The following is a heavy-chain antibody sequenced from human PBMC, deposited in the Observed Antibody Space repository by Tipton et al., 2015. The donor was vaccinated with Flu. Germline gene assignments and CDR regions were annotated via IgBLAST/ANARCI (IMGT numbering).Heavy chain of an antibody. CDR1: GGSIDSGSYY. V-gene: IGHV4-61*02. D-gene: IGHD2-2*02. CDR3: ATDRANTDAYNI. Sequence: TLSLTCTVSGGSIDSGSYYWTWIRQPAGEGLQWIGRIYTYGNTDYNPSLKSRVTISLDTSKNEVSLRLSSVTAADTAVYYCATDRANTDAYNIWGQGTMVTVSS. J-gene: IGHJ3*02. CDR2: IYTYGNT.